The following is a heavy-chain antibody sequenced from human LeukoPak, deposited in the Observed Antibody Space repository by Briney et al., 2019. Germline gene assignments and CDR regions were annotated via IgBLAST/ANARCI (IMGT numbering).Heavy chain of an antibody. CDR1: GFTFSSYW. V-gene: IGHV3-74*01. CDR2: INSGGSST. J-gene: IGHJ4*02. D-gene: IGHD6-13*01. CDR3: ARAMGIAEDFDY. Sequence: GGSLRLSCAASGFTFSSYWMHWVRQAPGKGLVWVSRINSGGSSTSYADSVKGRFTISRDNAKNTLYLQMNSLRAEDTAVYYCARAMGIAEDFDYWGQGTLVTVSS.